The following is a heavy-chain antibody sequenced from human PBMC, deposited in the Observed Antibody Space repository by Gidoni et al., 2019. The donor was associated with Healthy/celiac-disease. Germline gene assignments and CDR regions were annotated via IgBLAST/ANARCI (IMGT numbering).Heavy chain of an antibody. D-gene: IGHD6-19*01. Sequence: EVQLVESGGGLVKPGGSLRLSCAASGFTFSNAWLNLVRQAPGKGLEWVGRIKSKTDGGTTDYAAPVKGRFTISRDDSKNTLYLQMNSLKTEDTAVYYCTTERVGQCLDYYYYYGMDVWGQGTTVTVSS. CDR2: IKSKTDGGTT. V-gene: IGHV3-15*07. CDR1: GFTFSNAW. J-gene: IGHJ6*02. CDR3: TTERVGQCLDYYYYYGMDV.